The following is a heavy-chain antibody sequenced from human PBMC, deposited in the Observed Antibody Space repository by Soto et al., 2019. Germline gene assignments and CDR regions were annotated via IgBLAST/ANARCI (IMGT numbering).Heavy chain of an antibody. CDR3: AREPPVPAADAFDI. D-gene: IGHD2-2*01. CDR1: GYTFTSYG. CDR2: ISAYNGNT. V-gene: IGHV1-18*01. J-gene: IGHJ3*02. Sequence: ASVKVSCKASGYTFTSYGISWVRQAPGQGLEWMGWISAYNGNTNYAQKLQGRVTMTTDTSTSTAYMELRSLRSDDTDVYYCAREPPVPAADAFDIWGQGTMVTVSS.